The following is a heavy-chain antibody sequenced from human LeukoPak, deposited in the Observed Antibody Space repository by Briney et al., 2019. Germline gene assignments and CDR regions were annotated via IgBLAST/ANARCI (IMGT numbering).Heavy chain of an antibody. D-gene: IGHD3-10*01. CDR3: ARDTTYYYGSGSYSAHDY. CDR1: GFTFSSYS. Sequence: GGSLRLSCAASGFTFSSYSMNWVRRAPGKGLEWVSSISSSSSYIYYADSVKGRFTISRDNAKNSLYLQMNSLRAEDTAVYYCARDTTYYYGSGSYSAHDYWGQGTLVTVSS. CDR2: ISSSSSYI. V-gene: IGHV3-21*01. J-gene: IGHJ4*02.